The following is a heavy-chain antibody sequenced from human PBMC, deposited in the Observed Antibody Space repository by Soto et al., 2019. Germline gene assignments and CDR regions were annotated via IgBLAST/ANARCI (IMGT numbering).Heavy chain of an antibody. D-gene: IGHD7-27*01. CDR3: ARGWGELTGDPGGDY. J-gene: IGHJ4*02. V-gene: IGHV4-39*07. CDR2: IYYRGST. CDR1: DDSINSDKYY. Sequence: PSETMSLTCSVSDDSINSDKYYWGWIRQPPGKGLEWIGSIYYRGSTNYNPSLKSRVTISVDTSKNQFSLKLSSVTAADTAVYYCARGWGELTGDPGGDYWGQGTLVTVSS.